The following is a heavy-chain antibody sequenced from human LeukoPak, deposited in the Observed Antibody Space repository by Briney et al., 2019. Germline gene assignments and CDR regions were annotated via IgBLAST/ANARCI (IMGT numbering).Heavy chain of an antibody. D-gene: IGHD3-16*01. CDR1: EFMFSSYG. CDR3: ARVGPGGDIDY. J-gene: IGHJ4*02. CDR2: ISYDGSNK. Sequence: GGSLRLSCAASEFMFSSYGMHWVRQAPGKGLEWVAVISYDGSNKYYAHSVKGRFTISSDNAKNSLYLQMNSPRAEDTAVYYCARVGPGGDIDYWGQGTLVTVSS. V-gene: IGHV3-30-3*01.